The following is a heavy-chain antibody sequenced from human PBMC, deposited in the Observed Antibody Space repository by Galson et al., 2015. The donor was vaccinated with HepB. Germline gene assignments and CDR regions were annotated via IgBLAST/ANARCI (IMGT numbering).Heavy chain of an antibody. D-gene: IGHD3-22*01. CDR1: GFTFSSYS. CDR3: ASGDTYYYDSSGFPFGY. J-gene: IGHJ4*02. CDR2: ISSSSSYI. V-gene: IGHV3-21*01. Sequence: SLRLSCAASGFTFSSYSMNWVRQAPGKGLEWVSSISSSSSYIYYADSVKGRFTISRDNAKNSLYLQMNSLRAEDTAVYYCASGDTYYYDSSGFPFGYWGQVTLVTVSS.